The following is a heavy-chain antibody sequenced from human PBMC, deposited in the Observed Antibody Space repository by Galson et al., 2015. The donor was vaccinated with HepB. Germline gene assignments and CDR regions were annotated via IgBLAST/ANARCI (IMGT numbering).Heavy chain of an antibody. Sequence: SLRLSCAASGFTFSSYGMHWVRQAPGKGLEWVAVISYDGSNKYYADYVKGRFTISRDNSKNTLYLQMNSLRAEDTAVYYCAKGDSRRVSKRIVVVIAPLDSWGQGTLVTVSS. CDR2: ISYDGSNK. J-gene: IGHJ4*02. CDR3: AKGDSRRVSKRIVVVIAPLDS. V-gene: IGHV3-30*18. CDR1: GFTFSSYG. D-gene: IGHD2-21*01.